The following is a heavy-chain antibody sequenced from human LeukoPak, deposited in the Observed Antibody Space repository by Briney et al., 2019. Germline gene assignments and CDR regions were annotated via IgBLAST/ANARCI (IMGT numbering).Heavy chain of an antibody. D-gene: IGHD3-22*01. Sequence: PGGSLRLSCAASGFTFSSYSMNWIRQAPGKGLEWVSSISSSSSYIYYADSVKGRFTISRDNAKNSLYLQMNSLRAEDTAVYYCARDLGRYYDSSGYRPFDYWGQGTLVTVSS. V-gene: IGHV3-21*01. CDR2: ISSSSSYI. J-gene: IGHJ4*02. CDR3: ARDLGRYYDSSGYRPFDY. CDR1: GFTFSSYS.